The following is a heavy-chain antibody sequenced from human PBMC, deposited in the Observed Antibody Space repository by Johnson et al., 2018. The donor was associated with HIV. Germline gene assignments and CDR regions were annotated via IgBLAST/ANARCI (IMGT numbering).Heavy chain of an antibody. CDR3: AREEVTIFGVAYDAFDI. D-gene: IGHD3-3*01. CDR2: ISYDGTNK. J-gene: IGHJ3*02. Sequence: QVLLVESGGGVVQPGRSLRLSCAASGFTFSSYALHWVRQAPGKGLEWVAIISYDGTNKYYADSVKGRFTISRDNSKNTLYLQMNSLRAEDTAVYYCAREEVTIFGVAYDAFDIWGQGTIVTVSS. V-gene: IGHV3-30-3*01. CDR1: GFTFSSYA.